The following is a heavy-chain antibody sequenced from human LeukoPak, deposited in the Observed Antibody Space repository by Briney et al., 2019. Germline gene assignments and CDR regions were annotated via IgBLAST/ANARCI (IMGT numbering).Heavy chain of an antibody. V-gene: IGHV1-24*01. Sequence: ASVKVSCKVSADTYTKVSMHWVRQAPGKGLEWMGGFDPEDGETILAQNFQGRVTMTEDTSTDISYMELSSLRSEDTAIYFCALTAFGGYYYMDVWGKGTTVTVSS. CDR2: FDPEDGET. D-gene: IGHD3-3*01. CDR1: ADTYTKVS. J-gene: IGHJ6*03. CDR3: ALTAFGGYYYMDV.